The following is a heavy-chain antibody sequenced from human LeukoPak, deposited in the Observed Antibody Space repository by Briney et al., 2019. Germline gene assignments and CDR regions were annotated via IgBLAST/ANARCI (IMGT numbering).Heavy chain of an antibody. Sequence: ASVRVSCKASGYSFSDYGIGWVRQAPGQGLEWMGWISGYNGDTNYAQKFQGRVTMTTDTSTNTAYMELRSLTSDDTAVYYCAREGPSSSWKNWVQGSLITVSS. D-gene: IGHD2-15*01. CDR1: GYSFSDYG. V-gene: IGHV1-18*01. J-gene: IGHJ4*02. CDR2: ISGYNGDT. CDR3: AREGPSSSWKN.